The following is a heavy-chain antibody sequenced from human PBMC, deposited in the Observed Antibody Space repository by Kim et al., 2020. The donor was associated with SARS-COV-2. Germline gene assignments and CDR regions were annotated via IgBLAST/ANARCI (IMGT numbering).Heavy chain of an antibody. J-gene: IGHJ4*02. CDR2: IIPIFGTA. D-gene: IGHD2-15*01. CDR3: ARGHARYCSGGSCYYFDY. V-gene: IGHV1-69*13. CDR1: GGTFSSYA. Sequence: SVKVSCKASGGTFSSYAISWVRQAPGQGLEWMGGIIPIFGTANYAQKFQGRVTITADESTSTAYMELSSLRSEDSAVYYCARGHARYCSGGSCYYFDYWGQGTLVTVSS.